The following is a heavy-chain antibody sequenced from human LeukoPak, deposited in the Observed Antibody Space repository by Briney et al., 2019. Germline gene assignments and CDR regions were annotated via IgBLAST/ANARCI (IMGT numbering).Heavy chain of an antibody. V-gene: IGHV4-59*01. CDR1: GASISTYY. D-gene: IGHD3-22*01. J-gene: IGHJ4*02. CDR2: IHYSGST. CDR3: ARFYDRSGPHFDY. Sequence: SETLSLTCAVSGASISTYYWSWIRQPPGKGLEWIGDIHYSGSTNYNPSLKSRVTISVDTSKNQYSLKLSSVTAADTAVYYCARFYDRSGPHFDYWGQGTLVTVSS.